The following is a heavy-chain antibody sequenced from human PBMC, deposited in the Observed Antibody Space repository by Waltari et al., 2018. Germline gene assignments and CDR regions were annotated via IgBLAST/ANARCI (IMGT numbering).Heavy chain of an antibody. Sequence: EEQLLESGGGLVQPGDSLRLSCAASGFRFSNYWMNWVRQATGKGLVWVARISNDESSITYADSVKGRFTISRDNAKNTLYRQMKRLRAEDTALYYGVRLAQRTYRSPVPGRHYYYGMDVWGQGTTVTVSS. V-gene: IGHV3-74*03. CDR2: ISNDESSI. CDR1: GFRFSNYW. CDR3: VRLAQRTYRSPVPGRHYYYGMDV. J-gene: IGHJ6*02. D-gene: IGHD3-10*01.